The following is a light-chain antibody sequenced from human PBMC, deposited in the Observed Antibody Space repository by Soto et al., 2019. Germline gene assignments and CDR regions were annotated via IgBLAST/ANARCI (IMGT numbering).Light chain of an antibody. V-gene: IGKV3-11*01. Sequence: EIVLTQSPATLSLSPGERATLSCRASQSVSSYLAWYQQKPGQAPRLLIYDASNRATGIPARFSGSGSGTDFTLTISSLEPEDFAVYYCQQRSNWPPPITFGQGTRLDIK. CDR1: QSVSSY. CDR3: QQRSNWPPPIT. CDR2: DAS. J-gene: IGKJ5*01.